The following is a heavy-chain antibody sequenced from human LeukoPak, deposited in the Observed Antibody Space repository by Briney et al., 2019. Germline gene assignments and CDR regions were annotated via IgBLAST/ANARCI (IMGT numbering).Heavy chain of an antibody. J-gene: IGHJ6*03. Sequence: GASVKVSCKAYGYTFTNNDINWMRQATGQGLEWMGWINPNSGNRGHTQKFQGRVTLTMNTSTSTAYMDLTSLTSEDTAVYYCARGPPGEDHYYLDVWAKGTTVTVSS. V-gene: IGHV1-8*02. CDR3: ARGPPGEDHYYLDV. CDR2: INPNSGNR. CDR1: GYTFTNND. D-gene: IGHD7-27*01.